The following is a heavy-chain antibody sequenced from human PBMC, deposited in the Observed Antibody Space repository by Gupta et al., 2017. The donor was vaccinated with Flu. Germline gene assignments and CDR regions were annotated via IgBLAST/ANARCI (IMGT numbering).Heavy chain of an antibody. CDR2: INPNSGGT. D-gene: IGHD6-13*01. Sequence: APGQGFEWMGWINPNSGGTNYAQKFQGRVTMTRDTSISTAYMELSRLRSDDTAVYYCALTGEAAAGMYGMDVWGQGTTVTVSS. V-gene: IGHV1-2*02. J-gene: IGHJ6*02. CDR3: ALTGEAAAGMYGMDV.